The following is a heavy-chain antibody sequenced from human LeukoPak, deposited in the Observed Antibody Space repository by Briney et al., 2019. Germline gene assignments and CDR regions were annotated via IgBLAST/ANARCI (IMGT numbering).Heavy chain of an antibody. CDR1: GGTFSSYA. CDR2: IIPIFGTA. J-gene: IGHJ4*02. V-gene: IGHV1-69*13. D-gene: IGHD6-13*01. CDR3: ARDLIAAASTIFGYFDY. Sequence: ASVKVSCKASGGTFSSYAISWVRQAPGQGPEWMGGIIPIFGTANYAQKFQGRVTITADESTSTAYMELSSLRSEDTAVYYCARDLIAAASTIFGYFDYWGQGTLVTVSS.